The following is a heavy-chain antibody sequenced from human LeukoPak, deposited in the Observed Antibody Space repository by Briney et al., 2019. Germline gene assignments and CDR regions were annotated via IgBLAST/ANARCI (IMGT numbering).Heavy chain of an antibody. CDR2: IYRSGST. J-gene: IGHJ6*02. V-gene: IGHV4-30-2*01. D-gene: IGHD3-10*01. CDR3: ARGSLDGYGSGYGMDV. CDR1: GGSITIGGYS. Sequence: SETLSLTCAVSGGSITIGGYSWSWIRQPPGKGLEWIGYIYRSGSTYYNPSLKSRVTISVDRSKNQFSLKLSSVTAADTAVYYCARGSLDGYGSGYGMDVWGQGTTVTVSS.